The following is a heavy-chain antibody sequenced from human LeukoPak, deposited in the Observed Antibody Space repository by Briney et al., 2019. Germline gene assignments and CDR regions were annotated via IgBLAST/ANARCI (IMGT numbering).Heavy chain of an antibody. J-gene: IGHJ4*02. V-gene: IGHV1-69*13. CDR2: IVPIFGTA. D-gene: IGHD6-19*01. Sequence: SVKVSCKASGGTFSSYAISWVRQAPGQGLEWMGGIVPIFGTANYAQKFQGRVTITADESTSTAYMELSSLRSEDTAVYYCARDLSGSGWEYYFDYWGQGTLATVSS. CDR1: GGTFSSYA. CDR3: ARDLSGSGWEYYFDY.